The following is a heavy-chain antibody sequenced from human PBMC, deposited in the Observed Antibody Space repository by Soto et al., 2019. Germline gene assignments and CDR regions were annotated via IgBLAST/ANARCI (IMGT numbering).Heavy chain of an antibody. D-gene: IGHD3-3*01. Sequence: GSLRLSCAASGFTFNIYAMSWVRQAPGKGLEWASAISGSGGSTYYADSVKGRFTISRDNSKNTLYLQMNSLRAEDTAVYYCAKMGYDFWSGYYTGGYFDYWGQGTLVTVSS. CDR1: GFTFNIYA. V-gene: IGHV3-23*01. J-gene: IGHJ4*02. CDR2: ISGSGGST. CDR3: AKMGYDFWSGYYTGGYFDY.